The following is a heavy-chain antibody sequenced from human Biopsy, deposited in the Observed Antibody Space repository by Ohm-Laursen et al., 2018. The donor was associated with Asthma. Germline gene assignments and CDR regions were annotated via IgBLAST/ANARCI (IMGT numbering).Heavy chain of an antibody. J-gene: IGHJ4*02. Sequence: SLRLSCAALGVTVSRDHMFWVRQAPGKGLEWVSVIYSGGTSDTADSVRGRFTISRDFYKNTLYLQMDSLRAEDTAVYYCARGDSSGWSHYYFDYWGQGTLVTVSS. CDR3: ARGDSSGWSHYYFDY. CDR1: GVTVSRDH. CDR2: IYSGGTS. V-gene: IGHV3-53*01. D-gene: IGHD6-19*01.